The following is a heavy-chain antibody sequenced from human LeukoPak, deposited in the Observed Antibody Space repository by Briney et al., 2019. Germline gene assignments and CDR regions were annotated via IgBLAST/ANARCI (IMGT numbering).Heavy chain of an antibody. Sequence: GGSLRLSCAASGFTFSSYAMHWVRQAPGKGLEWVAVISYDGSNKYYADPVKGRFTISRDNSKNTLYLQMNSLRAEDTAVYYCASDGSPMIAYYFDYWGQGTLVTVSS. V-gene: IGHV3-30-3*01. CDR1: GFTFSSYA. CDR3: ASDGSPMIAYYFDY. CDR2: ISYDGSNK. D-gene: IGHD3-22*01. J-gene: IGHJ4*02.